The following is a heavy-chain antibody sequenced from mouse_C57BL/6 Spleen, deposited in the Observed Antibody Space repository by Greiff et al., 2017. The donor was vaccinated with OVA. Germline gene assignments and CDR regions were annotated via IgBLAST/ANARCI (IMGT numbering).Heavy chain of an antibody. D-gene: IGHD1-1*01. Sequence: QVQLQQSGAELVRPGTSVKLSCKASGYTFTSYWMHWVKQRPGQGLEWIGVIDPSDSYTNYNQKFKGKATLTVDTSSSTAYMQLSSLTSEDSAVYYCARSPYYGSSYFDYWGQGTTLTVSS. V-gene: IGHV1-59*01. J-gene: IGHJ2*01. CDR2: IDPSDSYT. CDR1: GYTFTSYW. CDR3: ARSPYYGSSYFDY.